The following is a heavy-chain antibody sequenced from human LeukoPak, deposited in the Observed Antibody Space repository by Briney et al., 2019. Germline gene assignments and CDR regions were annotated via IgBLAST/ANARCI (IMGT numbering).Heavy chain of an antibody. CDR2: ISAYNGNT. CDR1: GYTFTSYG. CDR3: ARELRGGPYGSGSPVFDY. J-gene: IGHJ4*02. Sequence: VASVKVSCKASGYTFTSYGISWVRQAPGQGLEWMGWISAYNGNTNYAQKLQGRVTMTTDTSTSTAYMELRSLRSDDTAVYYCARELRGGPYGSGSPVFDYWGQGTLVTVSS. V-gene: IGHV1-18*01. D-gene: IGHD3-10*01.